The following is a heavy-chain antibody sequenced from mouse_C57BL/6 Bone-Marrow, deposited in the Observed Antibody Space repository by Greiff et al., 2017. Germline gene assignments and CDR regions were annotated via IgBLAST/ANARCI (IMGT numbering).Heavy chain of an antibody. CDR2: ISNLAYSI. CDR3: ARQSPNDYGAFDV. D-gene: IGHD1-1*01. CDR1: GFTFSDYG. Sequence: EVQRVESGGGLVQPGGSLKLSCAASGFTFSDYGMAWVRQAPRKGPEWVAFISNLAYSIYYADTVTGRFTISRENAKNTLYLEMSSLRSEDTAMYYCARQSPNDYGAFDVWGTGTTVTVSS. J-gene: IGHJ1*03. V-gene: IGHV5-15*01.